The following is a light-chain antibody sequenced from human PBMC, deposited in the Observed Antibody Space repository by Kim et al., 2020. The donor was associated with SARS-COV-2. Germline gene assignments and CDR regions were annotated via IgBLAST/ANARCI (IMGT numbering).Light chain of an antibody. CDR3: QSYNRSSVV. V-gene: IGLV6-57*03. CDR2: EDD. J-gene: IGLJ2*01. Sequence: GKTVPIPCTPSGGSIDDNYVQWYQQRPGGVPTTVIYEDDQRPSGVSDRFSGSIDNSSNSASLTISGLRTEDEADYYCQSYNRSSVVFGGGTQLTVL. CDR1: GGSIDDNY.